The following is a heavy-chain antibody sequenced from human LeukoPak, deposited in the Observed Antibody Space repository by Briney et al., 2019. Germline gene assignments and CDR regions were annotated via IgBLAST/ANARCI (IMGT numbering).Heavy chain of an antibody. Sequence: PGGSLRLSCAASGFSFNSYPMHWVRQAPGKGLEWVAVISNDGNNKYYADSVKGRFTISRDNSNNTLSLQMNSLRAEDTAVYYCAGAGFLEWWESDGYWGQGTLVTVSS. CDR2: ISNDGNNK. V-gene: IGHV3-30*04. CDR1: GFSFNSYP. CDR3: AGAGFLEWWESDGY. D-gene: IGHD3-3*01. J-gene: IGHJ4*02.